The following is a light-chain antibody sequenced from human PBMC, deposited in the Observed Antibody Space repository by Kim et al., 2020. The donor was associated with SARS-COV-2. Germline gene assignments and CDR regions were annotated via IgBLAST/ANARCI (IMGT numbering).Light chain of an antibody. CDR1: QSVSSY. CDR3: QQYGRSSIS. J-gene: IGKJ5*01. CDR2: GAS. Sequence: LSPGERATLSCRASQSVSSYLAWYQQNPGQAPRLLIYGASNRATGISDRFSGSGSGTDFTLIISGLEPEDLAVYYCQQYGRSSISFGQGTRLEIK. V-gene: IGKV3-20*01.